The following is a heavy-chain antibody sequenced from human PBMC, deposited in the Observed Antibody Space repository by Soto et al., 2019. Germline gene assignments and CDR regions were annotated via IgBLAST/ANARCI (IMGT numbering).Heavy chain of an antibody. D-gene: IGHD4-17*01. Sequence: SETLSLTCAVYGGSSSGYYWSWIRQPPGKGLEWIGEINHSGSTNYNPSLKSRVTISVDTSKNQFSLKLSSVTAADTAVYYCARSTVTDTLSDYWGQGTLVTVSP. CDR2: INHSGST. CDR1: GGSSSGYY. V-gene: IGHV4-34*01. CDR3: ARSTVTDTLSDY. J-gene: IGHJ4*02.